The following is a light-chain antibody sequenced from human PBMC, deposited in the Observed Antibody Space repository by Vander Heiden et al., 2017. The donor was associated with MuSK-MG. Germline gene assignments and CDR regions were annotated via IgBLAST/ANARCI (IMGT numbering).Light chain of an antibody. V-gene: IGKV3-15*01. CDR3: QQSNDWPST. J-gene: IGKJ1*01. CDR1: QSVYNN. CDR2: GAS. Sequence: EIVMTQSPATLSVSPGGRATLSCRASQSVYNNLAWYQQKPGQAPRLLIYGASTRAPGIPARLSGSGSGTEFTLIISSLQSEDSAVYYCQQSNDWPSTFGPGTKVEIK.